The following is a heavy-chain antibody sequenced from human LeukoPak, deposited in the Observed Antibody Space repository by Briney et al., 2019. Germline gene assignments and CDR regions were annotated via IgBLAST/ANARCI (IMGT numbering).Heavy chain of an antibody. Sequence: RGALRLSCAASGFTFSSYGMSWVRQAPGKGLEWVSAISGSGGSTYYADSVKGRFTISRDNSKNTLYLQMNSLRAEDTAVYYCAKEGSGSYPYYFDYWGQGTLVTVSS. V-gene: IGHV3-23*01. CDR3: AKEGSGSYPYYFDY. D-gene: IGHD3-10*01. CDR2: ISGSGGST. CDR1: GFTFSSYG. J-gene: IGHJ4*02.